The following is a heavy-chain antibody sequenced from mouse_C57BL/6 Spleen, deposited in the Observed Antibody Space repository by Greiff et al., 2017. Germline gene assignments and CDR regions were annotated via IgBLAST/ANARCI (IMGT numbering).Heavy chain of an antibody. CDR3: ARSGVVAGAMDY. J-gene: IGHJ4*01. Sequence: VQLQQSGAELARPGASVKMSCKASGYTFTSYTMHWVKQRPGQGLEWIGYINPSSGYTKYNQKFKDKATLTADKSSSTAYMQLSSLTSEDSAVYYCARSGVVAGAMDYWGQGTSVTVSS. V-gene: IGHV1-4*01. D-gene: IGHD1-1*01. CDR2: INPSSGYT. CDR1: GYTFTSYT.